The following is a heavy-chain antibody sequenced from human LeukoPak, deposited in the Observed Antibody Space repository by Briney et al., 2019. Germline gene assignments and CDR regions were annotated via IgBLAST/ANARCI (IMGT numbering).Heavy chain of an antibody. CDR1: GFTFSSYN. Sequence: PGGSLRLSCAASGFTFSSYNMNWVRQAPGKGLEWVGFIRSKAYGGTTEYAASVKGRFTISRDDSKSIAYLQMNSLRAEDTAVYYCASGVTALVVPSGGWGQGTLVTVSS. D-gene: IGHD2-2*01. CDR2: IRSKAYGGTT. J-gene: IGHJ4*02. CDR3: ASGVTALVVPSGG. V-gene: IGHV3-71*01.